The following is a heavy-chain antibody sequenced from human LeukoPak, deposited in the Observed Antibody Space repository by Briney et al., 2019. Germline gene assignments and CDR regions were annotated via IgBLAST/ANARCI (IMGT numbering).Heavy chain of an antibody. CDR3: ARDTQRAYCSSTSCYGHFDY. J-gene: IGHJ4*02. Sequence: GGSLRLTCAASGFTFSSYSMNWVRQAPGKGLEWVSYISSSRNYIFYADSVKGRFTISRDNAKNSLYLQMNSLRDEDTAVYYCARDTQRAYCSSTSCYGHFDYWGQGTLVTVSS. D-gene: IGHD2-2*01. V-gene: IGHV3-21*01. CDR1: GFTFSSYS. CDR2: ISSSRNYI.